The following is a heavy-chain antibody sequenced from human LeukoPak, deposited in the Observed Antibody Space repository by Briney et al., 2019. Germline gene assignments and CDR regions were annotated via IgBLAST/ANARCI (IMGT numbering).Heavy chain of an antibody. Sequence: ASVRVSSKASGYSFTTYGITWLRQAPGQGLERVGWINTRDNHALYVQNFLGRVTLTIDTSTSTAYMDLRSRRSDDTAFYYCARDVTVIGVDGQGTSFDIWGQGTVVTVSS. J-gene: IGHJ3*02. D-gene: IGHD2-21*01. V-gene: IGHV1-18*01. CDR2: INTRDNHA. CDR1: GYSFTTYG. CDR3: ARDVTVIGVDGQGTSFDI.